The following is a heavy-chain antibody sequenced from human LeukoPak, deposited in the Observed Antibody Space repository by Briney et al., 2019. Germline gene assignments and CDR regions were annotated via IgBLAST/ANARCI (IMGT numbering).Heavy chain of an antibody. D-gene: IGHD6-13*01. CDR3: ARGDSSSWYVDY. CDR2: TWYDGSNK. Sequence: PGRSLRLSCAASGFTFSSYGMHWVRQAPGKGLEWVAVTWYDGSNKYYADSVKGRFTISRDNSKNTLYLQMNSLRAEDTAVYYCARGDSSSWYVDYWGQGTLVTVSS. J-gene: IGHJ4*02. CDR1: GFTFSSYG. V-gene: IGHV3-33*01.